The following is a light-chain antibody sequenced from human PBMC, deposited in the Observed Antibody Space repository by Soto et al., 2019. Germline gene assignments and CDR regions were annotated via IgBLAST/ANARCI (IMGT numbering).Light chain of an antibody. CDR2: AAS. CDR3: QQANAFPLT. CDR1: QSISRG. J-gene: IGKJ5*01. Sequence: DIQMTQSPSTLSASVGDRVTITRRASQSISRGLAWYQQKPGKAPKLLIYAASSLQSGVPSRFSGSGSGTHFTLTISSLQPEDFATYYCQQANAFPLTFGQGTRLEI. V-gene: IGKV1-12*01.